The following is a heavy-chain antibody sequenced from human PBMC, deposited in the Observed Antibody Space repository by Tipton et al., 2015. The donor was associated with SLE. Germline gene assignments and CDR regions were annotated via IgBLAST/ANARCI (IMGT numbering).Heavy chain of an antibody. CDR3: ARRSGAIFGVVIMYYYYGMDV. Sequence: TLSLTCTVSGASIKSYYWSWIRQSPGKGLEWIGHIYYSGSTNYNPSLKSRVTISVDTSRNQFSLRLSSVTAADTAVYYCARRSGAIFGVVIMYYYYGMDVWGQGTTVTVSS. CDR2: IYYSGST. CDR1: GASIKSYY. D-gene: IGHD3-3*01. J-gene: IGHJ6*02. V-gene: IGHV4-59*08.